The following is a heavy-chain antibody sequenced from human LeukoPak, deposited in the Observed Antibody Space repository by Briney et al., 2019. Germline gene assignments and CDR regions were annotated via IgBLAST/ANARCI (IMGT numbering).Heavy chain of an antibody. V-gene: IGHV3-23*01. J-gene: IGHJ6*03. CDR2: ILDSGYST. CDR1: GFTFSSYA. D-gene: IGHD3-16*01. Sequence: GGAPRLSCAASGFTFSSYAMSWVRQAPGKGLEWVSGILDSGYSTYYANSVKGRFTISRDNSNNTLYLQMNSLRAEDTAVYYCAKLGGHPLHNYYVGVWGKGTTVAVSS. CDR3: AKLGGHPLHNYYVGV.